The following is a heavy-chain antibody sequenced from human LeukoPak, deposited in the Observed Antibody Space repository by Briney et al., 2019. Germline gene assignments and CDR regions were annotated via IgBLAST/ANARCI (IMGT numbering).Heavy chain of an antibody. CDR1: GGSISSYY. D-gene: IGHD2-15*01. J-gene: IGHJ4*02. Sequence: PSETLSLTRTVSGGSISSYYWSWIRQPPGRGLEGIGYIYYRGSTNYNPSLKSRVTISVDTSKHQFSLKLSSVTAADTAVYYCASHLGYCSGGSCPFDYWGQGPLVTVSS. V-gene: IGHV4-59*01. CDR3: ASHLGYCSGGSCPFDY. CDR2: IYYRGST.